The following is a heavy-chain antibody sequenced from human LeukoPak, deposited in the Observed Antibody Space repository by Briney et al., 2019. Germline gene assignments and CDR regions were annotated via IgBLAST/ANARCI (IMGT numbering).Heavy chain of an antibody. J-gene: IGHJ3*02. CDR3: AKAYSSGYYSQLEVAFEI. CDR2: IWYDGSNK. Sequence: PGRSLRLSCAASGFTFSSYGMHWVRQAPGKGLEWVAVIWYDGSNKYYADSVKGRFTISRDNSKNTLYLQMNSLRAEDTAVYYCAKAYSSGYYSQLEVAFEIWGQGTMVTVSS. V-gene: IGHV3-33*06. D-gene: IGHD3-22*01. CDR1: GFTFSSYG.